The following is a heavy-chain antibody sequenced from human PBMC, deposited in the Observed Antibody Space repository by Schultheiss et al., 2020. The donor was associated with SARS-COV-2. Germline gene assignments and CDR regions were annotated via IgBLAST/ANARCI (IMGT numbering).Heavy chain of an antibody. J-gene: IGHJ4*02. V-gene: IGHV3-30*04. Sequence: GESLKISCAASGFTFSSYAMHWVRQAPGKGLEWVAVISYDGSNKYYADSVKGRFTISRDNSKNTLYLQMNSLRAEDTAVYYCAKDRCRLGDCYFDYWGQGTLVTVSS. CDR3: AKDRCRLGDCYFDY. D-gene: IGHD2-21*02. CDR2: ISYDGSNK. CDR1: GFTFSSYA.